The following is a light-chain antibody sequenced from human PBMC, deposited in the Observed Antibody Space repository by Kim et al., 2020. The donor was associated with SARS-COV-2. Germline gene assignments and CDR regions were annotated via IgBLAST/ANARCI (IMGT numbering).Light chain of an antibody. V-gene: IGLV3-1*01. Sequence: VPPGQTARIPCSGDNLGDKYACWYQQKPGQPPVLVIYQDNKRPSGIPERFSGSNSGNTATLTISGTQAMDEADYYCQAWDSSTVVFGGGTQLTVL. J-gene: IGLJ2*01. CDR3: QAWDSSTVV. CDR1: NLGDKY. CDR2: QDN.